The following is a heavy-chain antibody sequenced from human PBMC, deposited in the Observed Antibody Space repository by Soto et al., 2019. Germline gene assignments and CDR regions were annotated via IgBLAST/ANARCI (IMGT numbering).Heavy chain of an antibody. J-gene: IGHJ6*02. CDR1: GYTFTRHG. D-gene: IGHD3-22*01. CDR3: AADSSGSTADYYYYYGMAV. V-gene: IGHV1-18*01. CDR2: ISPYTGDT. Sequence: PLMQSGAEVRKPGASVKVSCKTSGYTFTRHGISWVRQAPGQGLEWMGWISPYTGDTKYAQKVHGRVTMTTDTTTSTAYMELRSLRADDTAVYYCAADSSGSTADYYYYYGMAVWGQGTMVTVSS.